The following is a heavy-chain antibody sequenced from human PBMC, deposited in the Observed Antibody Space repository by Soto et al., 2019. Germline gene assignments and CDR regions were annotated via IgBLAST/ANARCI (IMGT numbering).Heavy chain of an antibody. CDR2: FDPEDGET. Sequence: GASVKVSCKVSGYTLTELSMHWVRQAPGKGLEWMGGFDPEDGETIYAQKFQGRVTMTEDTSTDTAYMELSSLRSEDTAVYYCATAVATSPGTRNYYYYYMDVWGKGTTVTVSS. D-gene: IGHD5-12*01. CDR1: GYTLTELS. J-gene: IGHJ6*03. CDR3: ATAVATSPGTRNYYYYYMDV. V-gene: IGHV1-24*01.